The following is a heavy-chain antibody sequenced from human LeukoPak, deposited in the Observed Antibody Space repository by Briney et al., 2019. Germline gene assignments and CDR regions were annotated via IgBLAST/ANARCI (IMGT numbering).Heavy chain of an antibody. CDR1: GFAFSRYH. Sequence: GGSLRLSCAASGFAFSRYHMHWVRQAPGKGLEWVGVLAYDGSRKYYADSVKGRFTISRDNSKNTLYLQMNSLRDEDTAVYFCARATTTRTRFDYWGQGTLVTVSS. J-gene: IGHJ4*02. CDR2: LAYDGSRK. CDR3: ARATTTRTRFDY. D-gene: IGHD4-17*01. V-gene: IGHV3-30*14.